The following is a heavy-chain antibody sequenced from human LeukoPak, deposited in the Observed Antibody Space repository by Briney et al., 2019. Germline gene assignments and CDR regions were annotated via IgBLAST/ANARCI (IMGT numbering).Heavy chain of an antibody. J-gene: IGHJ5*02. CDR2: INPSGGST. CDR3: ARDPLRGRCSGGSCYSGTRWFDP. CDR1: GYTFTSYG. Sequence: GASVKVSCKASGYTFTSYGINWVRQATGQGLEWMGIINPSGGSTSYAQKFQGRVTMTRDTSTSTVYMELSSLRSEDTAVYYCARDPLRGRCSGGSCYSGTRWFDPWGQGTLVTVSS. V-gene: IGHV1-46*01. D-gene: IGHD2-15*01.